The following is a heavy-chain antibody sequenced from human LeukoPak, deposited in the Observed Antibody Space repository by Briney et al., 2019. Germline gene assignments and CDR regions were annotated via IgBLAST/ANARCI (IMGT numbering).Heavy chain of an antibody. Sequence: GESLKISCKGSGYSFTSYWIGWVRQMPGKDLEWMGTIYPGDSDTRYSPSFQGQVTISADKSISTAYLQWSSLKASDTAMYYCARVYYFDSGGYYFDYWGQGTLVTVSS. V-gene: IGHV5-51*01. CDR2: IYPGDSDT. CDR1: GYSFTSYW. D-gene: IGHD3-22*01. CDR3: ARVYYFDSGGYYFDY. J-gene: IGHJ4*02.